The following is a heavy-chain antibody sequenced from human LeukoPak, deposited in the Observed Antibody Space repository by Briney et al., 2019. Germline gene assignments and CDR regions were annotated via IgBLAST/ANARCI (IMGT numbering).Heavy chain of an antibody. CDR2: ISSNSSYI. CDR1: GFTFSTYS. J-gene: IGHJ4*02. Sequence: PVGSLRPSRAASGFTFSTYSMNWGPQAPGKGGEWVSSISSNSSYIFYADSVKGRFTISRDNAKNSLYLQMNSLGAEDTAVYYCATTGTAGRVYWGQGTLVTVSS. CDR3: ATTGTAGRVY. D-gene: IGHD1-1*01. V-gene: IGHV3-21*01.